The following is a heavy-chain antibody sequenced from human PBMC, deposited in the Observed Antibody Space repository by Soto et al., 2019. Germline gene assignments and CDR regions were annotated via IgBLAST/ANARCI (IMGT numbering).Heavy chain of an antibody. V-gene: IGHV1-69*12. Sequence: QVQLVQSGAEVKKPGSSVKVSCKASGGTFSSYAISWVLQAPGQGLEWMGGIIPIFGTANYAQKFQGRVTITADEPTSTADMELSSLRSEDTAVYYCASPNYPVVGQNWYFDLWGRGTLVTVSS. J-gene: IGHJ2*01. D-gene: IGHD2-15*01. CDR2: IIPIFGTA. CDR3: ASPNYPVVGQNWYFDL. CDR1: GGTFSSYA.